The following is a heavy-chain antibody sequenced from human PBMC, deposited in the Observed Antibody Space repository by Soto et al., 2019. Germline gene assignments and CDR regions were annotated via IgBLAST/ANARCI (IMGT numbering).Heavy chain of an antibody. V-gene: IGHV4-59*01. CDR2: SYYSGST. D-gene: IGHD6-19*01. CDR1: GGSISSYY. J-gene: IGHJ3*02. Sequence: QVQLQESGPGLVKPSETLSLTCTVSGGSISSYYWSWIRQPPGKGLEWIGYSYYSGSTNYNPSLKSRVTISVDTSKNQFSLKLSSVTAADTAVYYCAREVAGTVDIWGQGTMVTVSS. CDR3: AREVAGTVDI.